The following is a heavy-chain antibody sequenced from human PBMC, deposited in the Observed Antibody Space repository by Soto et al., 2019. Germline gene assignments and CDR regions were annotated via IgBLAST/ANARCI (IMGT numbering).Heavy chain of an antibody. Sequence: LRLSCAASGFTFTRYSMNWVRQAPGKGLEWVSSISSTTNYIYYADSMKGRFTVSRDNAKNSVYLEMNSLSAEDTALYYCARESEDLTSNFDYWGQGTLVTVSS. CDR1: GFTFTRYS. CDR2: ISSTTNYI. V-gene: IGHV3-21*01. CDR3: ARESEDLTSNFDY. J-gene: IGHJ4*02.